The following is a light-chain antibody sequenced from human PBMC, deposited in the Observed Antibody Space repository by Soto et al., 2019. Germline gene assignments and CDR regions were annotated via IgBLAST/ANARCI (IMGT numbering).Light chain of an antibody. CDR2: DVS. J-gene: IGLJ2*01. CDR1: SSDVGVYDY. Sequence: QSALTQPASVSGSPGQSITISCTGSSSDVGVYDYVSWYQQHPGKAPTLLIYDVSNRPAGISNRFSGSKSGNTASLTISGLQAEDEADYYCSSYTTSTTRVFGGGTKLTVL. CDR3: SSYTTSTTRV. V-gene: IGLV2-14*03.